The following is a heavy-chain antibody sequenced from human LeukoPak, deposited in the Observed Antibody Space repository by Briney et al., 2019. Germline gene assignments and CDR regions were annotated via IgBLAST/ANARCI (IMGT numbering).Heavy chain of an antibody. CDR1: GGSISSGTYY. CDR3: ARTPKAVAGMVDI. CDR2: IYYSGST. D-gene: IGHD6-19*01. J-gene: IGHJ3*02. Sequence: SETLSLSCTVSGGSISSGTYYWAWIRQPPGKGLEWIGYIYYSGSTNYNPSLKSRVTISVDTSKNQFSLKLSSVTAADTAVYYCARTPKAVAGMVDIWGQGTMVTVSS. V-gene: IGHV4-61*01.